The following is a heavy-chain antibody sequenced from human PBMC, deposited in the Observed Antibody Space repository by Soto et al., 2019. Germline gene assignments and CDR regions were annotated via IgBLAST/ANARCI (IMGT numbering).Heavy chain of an antibody. CDR1: GDSVSSNSAG. CDR2: TYYKSKWYY. CDR3: AKLPLVLALGFDY. V-gene: IGHV6-1*01. Sequence: SQTLSLTCDISGDSVSSNSAGWNWIRQTPSRGLEWLGRTYYKSKWYYTYAASVKSRITVSPDTSKNQFSLQLTSVTPEDTAVYYCAKLPLVLALGFDYWGQGTLVTVSS. J-gene: IGHJ4*02.